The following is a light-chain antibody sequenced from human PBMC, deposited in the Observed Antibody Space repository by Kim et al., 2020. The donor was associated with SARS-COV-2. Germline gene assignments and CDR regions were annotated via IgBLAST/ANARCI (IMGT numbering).Light chain of an antibody. V-gene: IGKV3-20*01. CDR1: QTISGNY. CDR3: QQYGGSPWT. Sequence: WYPGEKANLSCTASQTISGNYLAWYQQTPGQAPRVLIHGASSRATGIPDRFSGSGSGTDFTLTISRLEPEDFAVYYCQQYGGSPWTFGQGTKLEI. J-gene: IGKJ1*01. CDR2: GAS.